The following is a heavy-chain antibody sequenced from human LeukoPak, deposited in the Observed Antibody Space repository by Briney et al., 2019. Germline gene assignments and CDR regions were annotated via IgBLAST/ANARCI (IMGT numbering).Heavy chain of an antibody. Sequence: PGGSLRLSCAASGFTFSSYGMHWVRQAPGKGLEWVAVISYDGSNKYYADSVKGRFTISRDNSKNTLYLQMNSLRAEDTAVYYCAKDLRRPRRAPADAFDIWGQGTMVTVSS. CDR2: ISYDGSNK. J-gene: IGHJ3*02. CDR1: GFTFSSYG. CDR3: AKDLRRPRRAPADAFDI. V-gene: IGHV3-30*18.